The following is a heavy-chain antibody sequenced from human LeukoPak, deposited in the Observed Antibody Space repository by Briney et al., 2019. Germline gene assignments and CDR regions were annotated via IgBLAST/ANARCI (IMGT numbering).Heavy chain of an antibody. CDR2: IKQDGSDK. V-gene: IGHV3-7*01. J-gene: IGHJ1*01. CDR3: AAQYDLGD. CDR1: GCIFSTYW. Sequence: GGSLRLSCADSGCIFSTYWMTWVRQAPGQGLEWVANIKQDGSDKYYVDSVKGRFTVSRDNAKNSLYLQMNSLRAEDTAVYYCAAQYDLGDWGQGTLVTVSS. D-gene: IGHD3-3*01.